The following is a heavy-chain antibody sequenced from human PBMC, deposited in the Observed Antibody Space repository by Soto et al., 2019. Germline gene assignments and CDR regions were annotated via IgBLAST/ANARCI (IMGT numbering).Heavy chain of an antibody. CDR1: GFTFSSYG. CDR3: AKGGTYDILTGYWEANLDY. D-gene: IGHD3-9*01. J-gene: IGHJ4*02. CDR2: ISYDGSNK. V-gene: IGHV3-30*18. Sequence: GGSLRLSCAASGFTFSSYGMHWVRQAPGKGLEWVAVISYDGSNKYYADSVKGRFTISRDNSKNTLYLQMNSLRAEDTAVYYCAKGGTYDILTGYWEANLDYWGQGTLVTVSS.